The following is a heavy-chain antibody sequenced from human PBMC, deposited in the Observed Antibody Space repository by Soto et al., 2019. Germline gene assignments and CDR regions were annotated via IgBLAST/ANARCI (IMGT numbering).Heavy chain of an antibody. Sequence: QVQLVQSGAEVKKPGASVKVSCKASGYTFTSYGISWVRQAPGQGLEWMGWISAYNGNTNYAQKLQGRVTMTTDTYTSTAYMELRSLRSDDTAVYYCARAATYYYDSSGGTEVDYWGQGTLVTVSS. J-gene: IGHJ4*02. D-gene: IGHD3-22*01. CDR1: GYTFTSYG. V-gene: IGHV1-18*01. CDR3: ARAATYYYDSSGGTEVDY. CDR2: ISAYNGNT.